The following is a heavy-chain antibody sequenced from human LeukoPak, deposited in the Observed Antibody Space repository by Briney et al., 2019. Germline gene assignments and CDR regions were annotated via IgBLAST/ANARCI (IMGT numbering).Heavy chain of an antibody. Sequence: SETLSLTWTVSGGSISSSSYYWGWIRQPPGKGLEWIGSIYYSGDTYYNPSLKSRVTMSVDTSKNQFSLKLSSVTAADTADYYCARGSSYFAVYVWGQGTTVTVS. CDR3: ARGSSYFAVYV. CDR2: IYYSGDT. V-gene: IGHV4-39*01. CDR1: GGSISSSSYY. D-gene: IGHD3-10*01. J-gene: IGHJ6*02.